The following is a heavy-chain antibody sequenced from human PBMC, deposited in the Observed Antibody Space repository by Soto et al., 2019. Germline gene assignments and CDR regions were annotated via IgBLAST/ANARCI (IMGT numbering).Heavy chain of an antibody. CDR2: IYYSGST. J-gene: IGHJ4*02. CDR3: ARHTPAISISDH. CDR1: GGSLSSSSYY. V-gene: IGHV4-39*01. D-gene: IGHD2-15*01. Sequence: QLQLQESGPGLVKPSETLSLTCTVSGGSLSSSSYYWGWIRQPPGKGLEWIGSIYYSGSTYYNPSLKNRVTISVDTSKNQFSLKLSSVTAADTAVYYCARHTPAISISDHWGQGTLVTVSS.